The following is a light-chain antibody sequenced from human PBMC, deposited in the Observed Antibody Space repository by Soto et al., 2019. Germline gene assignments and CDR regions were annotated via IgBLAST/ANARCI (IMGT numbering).Light chain of an antibody. V-gene: IGLV2-23*01. CDR3: CACVGARSYG. CDR2: EGT. Sequence: QSALTLPASVSRSPSQSITISCSGTNNLVSWYQQRPGKAPRVVLYEGTKRPSGVSNRFSGSNSGSTASLTISGLQAEDEAHYFGCACVGARSYGFGPGTKV. J-gene: IGLJ1*01. CDR1: NNL.